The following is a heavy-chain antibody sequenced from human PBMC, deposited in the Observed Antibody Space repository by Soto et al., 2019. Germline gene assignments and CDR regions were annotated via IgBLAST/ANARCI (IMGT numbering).Heavy chain of an antibody. CDR3: ARHGSY. Sequence: QLQLQESGPGLVKPSETLSLTCSVSGVSISNTSYYWGWIRQPPGKGLEWVGTIYFSGSTFYNPSLKMRVTISIDTSTNQFSLRLSSVTAADTAVYYGARHGSYWGQGTMVTVSS. V-gene: IGHV4-39*01. CDR2: IYFSGST. CDR1: GVSISNTSYY. J-gene: IGHJ4*02.